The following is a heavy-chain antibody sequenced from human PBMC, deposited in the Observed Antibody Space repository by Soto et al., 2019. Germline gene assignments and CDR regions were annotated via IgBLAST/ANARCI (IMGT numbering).Heavy chain of an antibody. CDR1: GFTFSSYW. CDR2: IKQDGSEK. CDR3: ARQRVQGIAAGSGAWVSYYYYYYMDV. V-gene: IGHV3-7*01. D-gene: IGHD6-13*01. J-gene: IGHJ6*03. Sequence: GGSLRLSCAASGFTFSSYWMSWVRQAPGKGLEWVANIKQDGSEKYYVDSVKGRFTISRDNAKNSLYLQMNGLRAEDTAVYYCARQRVQGIAAGSGAWVSYYYYYYMDVWGKGTTVTVSS.